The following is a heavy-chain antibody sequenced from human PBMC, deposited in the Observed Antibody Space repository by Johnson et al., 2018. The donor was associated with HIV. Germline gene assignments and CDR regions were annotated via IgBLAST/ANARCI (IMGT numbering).Heavy chain of an antibody. CDR3: ATLWFGEVSVYDAFDV. J-gene: IGHJ3*01. CDR2: ISYDGRNK. Sequence: QVQLVESGGGVVQPGRSLRLSCAASGFTFSSYGMHWVRQAPGKGLEWVAVISYDGRNKYYADSVKGRFTSSRYNSKNTLYLQMNSLRPEDTAIYYCATLWFGEVSVYDAFDVWGQGTMVTVSS. CDR1: GFTFSSYG. D-gene: IGHD3-10*01. V-gene: IGHV3-30*03.